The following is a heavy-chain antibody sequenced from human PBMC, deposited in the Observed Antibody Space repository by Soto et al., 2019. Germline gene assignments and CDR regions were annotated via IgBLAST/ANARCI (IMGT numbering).Heavy chain of an antibody. J-gene: IGHJ4*02. V-gene: IGHV3-7*03. Sequence: GGSLRLSCAASGFTFNSYWMSWVRQAPGKGLEWVANIKEDGSERYYVDSVKGRFTISRDNAKNSLYLQMEGLRAEDTAVYYCANFPLYEYGYDDDYWGQGTLVTVSS. D-gene: IGHD3-16*01. CDR3: ANFPLYEYGYDDDY. CDR1: GFTFNSYW. CDR2: IKEDGSER.